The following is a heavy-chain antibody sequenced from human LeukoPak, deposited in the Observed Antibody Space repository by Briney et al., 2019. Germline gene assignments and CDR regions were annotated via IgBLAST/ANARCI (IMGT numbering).Heavy chain of an antibody. Sequence: GASVKVSCKASGYTFTGYYMHWVRQAPGQGLEWMGWINPNSGGTSYAQKFQGRVTMTRDTSISTAYMELSRPRSDDTAVYYCARGRVLKTYCSSTSCYASFDYWGQGTLVTVSS. CDR2: INPNSGGT. CDR1: GYTFTGYY. D-gene: IGHD2-2*01. J-gene: IGHJ4*02. CDR3: ARGRVLKTYCSSTSCYASFDY. V-gene: IGHV1-2*02.